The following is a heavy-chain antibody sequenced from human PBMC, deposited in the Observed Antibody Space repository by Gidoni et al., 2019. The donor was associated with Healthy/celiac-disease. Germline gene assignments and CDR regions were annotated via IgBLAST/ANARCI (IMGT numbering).Heavy chain of an antibody. J-gene: IGHJ4*02. V-gene: IGHV4-39*01. CDR2: IYYSGST. D-gene: IGHD6-13*01. CDR1: GGSISSSSYY. CDR3: AILGIGFSWPLSTFDY. Sequence: QRQLQESGPGLVKPAETLSLTCTVSGGSISSSSYYWGWIRQPPGTGLEWIGSIYYSGSTYYHPSLKSRVTISVDTSKNQFSLKLSSVPAADTAVYYCAILGIGFSWPLSTFDYWGQGTLVTVSS.